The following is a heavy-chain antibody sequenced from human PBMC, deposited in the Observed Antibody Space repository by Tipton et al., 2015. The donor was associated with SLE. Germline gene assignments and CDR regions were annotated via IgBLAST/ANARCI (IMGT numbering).Heavy chain of an antibody. CDR2: MNPNSGNT. CDR1: GYTFTNYD. V-gene: IGHV1-8*01. J-gene: IGHJ6*02. D-gene: IGHD2-15*01. CDR3: ARGRVVGAFSVGVDV. Sequence: QSGAEVKKPGASVKVSCKASGYTFTNYDINWVRQATGQGLEWMGWMNPNSGNTGCAQKFQGRVTMTRNTSISTAYMELRTLRYEDSSVDYCARGRVVGAFSVGVDVWGQGTAVIVSS.